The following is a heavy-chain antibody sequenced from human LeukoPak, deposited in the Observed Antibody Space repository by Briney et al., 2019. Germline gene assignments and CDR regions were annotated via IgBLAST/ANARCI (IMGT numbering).Heavy chain of an antibody. V-gene: IGHV3-21*01. J-gene: IGHJ4*02. CDR2: ISSSSYI. D-gene: IGHD4-17*01. Sequence: GGSLRLSCAASGFTFSSYSVNWVRQAPGKGLEWVSSISSSSYIYYADSVKGRFTISRDNAKNSLYLQMNSLRAEDTAVYYCARDRYYGDYPELVDYWGQGTLVTVSS. CDR3: ARDRYYGDYPELVDY. CDR1: GFTFSSYS.